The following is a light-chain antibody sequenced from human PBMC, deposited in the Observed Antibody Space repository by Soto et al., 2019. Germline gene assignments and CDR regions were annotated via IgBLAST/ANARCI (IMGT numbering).Light chain of an antibody. CDR1: SSDVGGYNY. V-gene: IGLV2-14*01. Sequence: SVLTQPPSLSGSPGQSIAISCPGTSSDVGGYNYVSWYQQHPGKAPKLMVYDVSNRPSGVSNRFSGSKSGNTASLTISGLQAEDEADYYCSSYTSSSTYVFGTGTKVTVL. CDR3: SSYTSSSTYV. CDR2: DVS. J-gene: IGLJ1*01.